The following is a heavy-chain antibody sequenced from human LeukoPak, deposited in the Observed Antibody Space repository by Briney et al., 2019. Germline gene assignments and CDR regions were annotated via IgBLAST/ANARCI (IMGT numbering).Heavy chain of an antibody. Sequence: SETLSLTRTVSGGSISSYYWSWIRQPPGKGLEWIGSIYYSGSTYYNPSLKSRVTISVDTSKNQFSLKLSSVTAADTAVYYCARLKYYYDSSGYLAFDIWGQGTMVTVSS. CDR3: ARLKYYYDSSGYLAFDI. CDR2: IYYSGST. J-gene: IGHJ3*02. D-gene: IGHD3-22*01. CDR1: GGSISSYY. V-gene: IGHV4-39*01.